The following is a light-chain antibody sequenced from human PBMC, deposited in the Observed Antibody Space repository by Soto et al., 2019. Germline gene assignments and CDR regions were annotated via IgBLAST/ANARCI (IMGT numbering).Light chain of an antibody. CDR2: GNI. V-gene: IGLV1-40*01. Sequence: SVLTQPPSVSGVPGQTITISCTGSRSNIGGGYDVHWYQQLPGTAPPQLLVYGNINRPSRVPDRFSGSKSDTSASLAITGLQAEDEADYYCQSYDSSLSAWVFGGGTKLTVL. CDR1: RSNIGGGYD. CDR3: QSYDSSLSAWV. J-gene: IGLJ3*02.